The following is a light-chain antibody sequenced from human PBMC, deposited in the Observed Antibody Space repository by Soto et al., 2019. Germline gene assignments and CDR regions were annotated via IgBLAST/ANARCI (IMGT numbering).Light chain of an antibody. CDR3: QQYGSSGT. CDR2: AAS. V-gene: IGKV1-9*01. Sequence: IQLTQSPPALSAFVRDRVTITCRTSQGISSYLAWYQQKPGRAPKLLIYAASSLQSGVPSRFSGSASGTDSTLTISRLEPEDFAVYYCQQYGSSGTFGQGTKVDIK. CDR1: QGISSY. J-gene: IGKJ1*01.